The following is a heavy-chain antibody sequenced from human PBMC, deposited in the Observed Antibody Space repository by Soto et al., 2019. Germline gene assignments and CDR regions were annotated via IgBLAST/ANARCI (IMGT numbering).Heavy chain of an antibody. CDR1: GYSFTSYW. D-gene: IGHD6-13*01. V-gene: IGHV5-10-1*01. J-gene: IGHJ4*02. CDR3: ASLQAAAVDNDLTVDY. CDR2: IDPSDSYT. Sequence: EVQLVQAGAEVKKPGESLRLSCKGSGYSFTSYWISWVRQMPGQGLAWMGRIDPSDSYTNYRPSFQGHVTISADKSISTAYLQWSSLKASDTAMYYCASLQAAAVDNDLTVDYWGQGTLFTVSS.